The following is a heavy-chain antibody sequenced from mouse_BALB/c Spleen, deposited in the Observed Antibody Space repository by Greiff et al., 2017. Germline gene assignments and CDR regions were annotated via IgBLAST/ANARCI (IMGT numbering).Heavy chain of an antibody. Sequence: VKLLESGAELAKPGASVKMSCKASGYTFTSYWMHWVKQRPGQGLEWIGYINPSTGYTEYNQKFKDKATLTADKSSSTAYMQLSSLTSEDSAVYYCASLLLRYYFDYWGQGTTLTVSS. CDR2: INPSTGYT. CDR3: ASLLLRYYFDY. D-gene: IGHD1-1*01. CDR1: GYTFTSYW. V-gene: IGHV1-7*01. J-gene: IGHJ2*01.